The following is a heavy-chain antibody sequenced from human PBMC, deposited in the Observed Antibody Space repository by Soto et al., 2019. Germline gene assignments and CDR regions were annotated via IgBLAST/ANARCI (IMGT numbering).Heavy chain of an antibody. J-gene: IGHJ6*02. V-gene: IGHV4-30-2*01. CDR2: TYHSGNP. CDR1: GDTISTGGYT. CDR3: ARASPVVTDV. Sequence: SETLSLTCDVSGDTISTGGYTWAWIRQPPGEALEWIGHTYHSGNPYYNPSLKSRVIISVDRSKNQFSLKLSSVTAADTAVYYCARASPVVTDVWGQGTTVTVSS. D-gene: IGHD5-18*01.